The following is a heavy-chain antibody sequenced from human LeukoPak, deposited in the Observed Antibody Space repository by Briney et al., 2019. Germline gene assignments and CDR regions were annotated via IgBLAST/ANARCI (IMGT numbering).Heavy chain of an antibody. CDR3: ARTDSCNSGWNGAFDF. V-gene: IGHV5-51*01. CDR2: IYPGDSDT. Sequence: GESLKISCKGSGYTFTSCWIGWVRQVPGKGLEWMGIIYPGDSDTRYSPSFQGQVTISADKSISTAYLQWSSLKASDTAMYYCARTDSCNSGWNGAFDFWGQGTMVIVSS. CDR1: GYTFTSCW. J-gene: IGHJ3*01. D-gene: IGHD6-19*01.